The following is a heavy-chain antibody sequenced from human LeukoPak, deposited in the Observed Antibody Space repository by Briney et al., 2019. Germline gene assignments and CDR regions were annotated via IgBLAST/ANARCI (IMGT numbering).Heavy chain of an antibody. J-gene: IGHJ4*02. CDR2: ISGSGDST. CDR1: GFTFSSYA. D-gene: IGHD6-13*01. CDR3: ASGGIAAAAPADY. V-gene: IGHV3-23*01. Sequence: PGGSLRLSCATSGFTFSSYAMSWVRQAPGKGLEWVSAISGSGDSTYYADSVKGRFTISRDNAKNSLYLQMNSLRAEDTAVYYCASGGIAAAAPADYWGQGTLVTVSS.